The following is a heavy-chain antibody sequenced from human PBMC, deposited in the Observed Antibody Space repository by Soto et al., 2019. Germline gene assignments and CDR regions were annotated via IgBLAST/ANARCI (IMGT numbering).Heavy chain of an antibody. Sequence: GGSLRVSCAASGFTFDDYAMHWVRQAPGKGLEWVSGISWNSGSIGYADSVKGRFTISRDNAKNSLYLQMNSLRAEDTALYYCAKDMMGYGDYFDYWGQGTLVTVSS. CDR3: AKDMMGYGDYFDY. J-gene: IGHJ4*02. CDR1: GFTFDDYA. D-gene: IGHD4-17*01. CDR2: ISWNSGSI. V-gene: IGHV3-9*01.